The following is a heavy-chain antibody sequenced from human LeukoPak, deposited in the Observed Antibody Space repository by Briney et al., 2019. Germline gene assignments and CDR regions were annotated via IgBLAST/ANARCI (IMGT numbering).Heavy chain of an antibody. CDR2: IKEDGSEK. V-gene: IGHV3-7*01. J-gene: IGHJ4*02. D-gene: IGHD3-3*01. Sequence: PGGSLRLSCAASGFTFSSYWMSWVRQAPGKGLEWVANIKEDGSEKYYVDSVKGRFTISRDNAKNSLYLQMNSLRAEDTAVYYCARDRRYYDFWSGYSLFDYWGQGTLVTVSS. CDR1: GFTFSSYW. CDR3: ARDRRYYDFWSGYSLFDY.